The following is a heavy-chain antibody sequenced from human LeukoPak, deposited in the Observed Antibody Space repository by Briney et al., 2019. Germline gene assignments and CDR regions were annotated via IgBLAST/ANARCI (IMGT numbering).Heavy chain of an antibody. V-gene: IGHV4-59*08. CDR1: GGSISGYY. D-gene: IGHD6-19*01. Sequence: SETLSLTCTVSGGSISGYYWSWIWQPPGKGLEWIGYISYSGSTNYNPSLKSRVSISVDTSKNQFSLNLNSVTAADTAVFYCARHGSGWSFDYWGQGTLVTVSS. CDR2: ISYSGST. J-gene: IGHJ4*02. CDR3: ARHGSGWSFDY.